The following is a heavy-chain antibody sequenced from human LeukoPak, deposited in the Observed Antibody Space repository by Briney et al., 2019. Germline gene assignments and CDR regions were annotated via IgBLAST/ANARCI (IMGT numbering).Heavy chain of an antibody. CDR1: GFTFSSYG. J-gene: IGHJ5*02. D-gene: IGHD6-25*01. CDR2: ISYDGSNK. CDR3: AREPAAAGKNWFDP. V-gene: IGHV3-30*03. Sequence: GRSLRLSCAASGFTFSSYGMHWVRQAPGKGLGWVAVISYDGSNKYYADSVKGRFTISRDNAKNSLYLQMNSLRAEDTAMYYCAREPAAAGKNWFDPWGQGTLVTVSS.